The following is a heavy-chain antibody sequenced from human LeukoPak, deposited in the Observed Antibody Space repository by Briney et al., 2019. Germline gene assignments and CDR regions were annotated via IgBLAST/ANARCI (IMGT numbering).Heavy chain of an antibody. V-gene: IGHV3-30-3*02. CDR3: AKTWGGYGSGSYCFDL. CDR2: ISYDGSNK. Sequence: GGSLRLSCAASGFTFSSYAMHWVRQAPGKGLEWAAVISYDGSNKYYADSVKGRFTISRDNSKNTLYLQMNSLRAEDTAVYYCAKTWGGYGSGSYCFDLWGRGTLVTVSS. J-gene: IGHJ2*01. D-gene: IGHD3-10*01. CDR1: GFTFSSYA.